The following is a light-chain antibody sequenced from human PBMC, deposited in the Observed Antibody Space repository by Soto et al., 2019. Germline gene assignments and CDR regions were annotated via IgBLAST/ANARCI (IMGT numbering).Light chain of an antibody. Sequence: QPVLTQPPSASGTPGQRVTISCSGSSSNIGSKTVNWYQQLPGTAPKLLIYSNNQRPSGVPDRFSGSKSGTSASLDISGLQSEDEADYYCATWDDSLNGLVFGGGTKLTVL. V-gene: IGLV1-44*01. J-gene: IGLJ2*01. CDR2: SNN. CDR3: ATWDDSLNGLV. CDR1: SSNIGSKT.